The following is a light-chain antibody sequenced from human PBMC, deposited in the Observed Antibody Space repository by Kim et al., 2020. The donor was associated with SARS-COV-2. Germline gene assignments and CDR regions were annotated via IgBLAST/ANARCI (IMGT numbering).Light chain of an antibody. CDR2: YAS. J-gene: IGKJ2*03. V-gene: IGKV1-39*01. Sequence: ATVGDRVTITCRASQNIVSQVNWYQQKPGKAPKVVIYYASSLESGVPSGFSGSGSGTDFTLTISSLQPEDFVTYYCQQSYSLPYSFGQGTKLEI. CDR1: QNIVSQ. CDR3: QQSYSLPYS.